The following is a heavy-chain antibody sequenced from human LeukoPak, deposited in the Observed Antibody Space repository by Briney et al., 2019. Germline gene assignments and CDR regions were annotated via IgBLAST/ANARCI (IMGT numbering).Heavy chain of an antibody. CDR3: ARATLLYSGSPFDS. J-gene: IGHJ4*02. CDR1: GGSFSGYY. D-gene: IGHD1-26*01. Sequence: PSETLSLTCAVYGGSFSGYYWSWIRQPPGKGLEWIGEINHSGSTNCHPSLKSRVTISVDTSKNQFSLKLSSVTAADTAVYYCARATLLYSGSPFDSWGQGTLVTVSS. V-gene: IGHV4-34*01. CDR2: INHSGST.